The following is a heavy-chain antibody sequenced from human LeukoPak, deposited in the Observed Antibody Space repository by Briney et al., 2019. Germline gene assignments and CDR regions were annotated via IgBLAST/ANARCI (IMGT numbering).Heavy chain of an antibody. CDR1: GFTFTTYA. J-gene: IGHJ3*02. CDR2: TSGSGVST. D-gene: IGHD3-10*01. CDR3: AKDLGFGGPHDAFDI. Sequence: PGGSLRLSCAASGFTFTTYAMSWGRQAPGKGLEWVSATSGSGVSTYYADSVKARFTISRDNSKNTLYLQMNSQRADDTALYYCAKDLGFGGPHDAFDIWGQGTMVTVSS. V-gene: IGHV3-23*01.